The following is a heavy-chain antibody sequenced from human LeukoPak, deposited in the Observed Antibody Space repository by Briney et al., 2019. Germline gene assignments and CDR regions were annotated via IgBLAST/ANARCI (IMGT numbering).Heavy chain of an antibody. CDR3: ARGTDYYDSSGYDY. V-gene: IGHV1-18*01. CDR1: GGTFSSYA. D-gene: IGHD3-22*01. CDR2: ISAYNGNT. Sequence: ASVKVSCKASGGTFSSYAISWVRQAPGQGLEWMGWISAYNGNTNYAQKLQGRVTMTTDTSTSTAYMELRSLRSDDTAVYYCARGTDYYDSSGYDYWGQGTLVTVSS. J-gene: IGHJ4*02.